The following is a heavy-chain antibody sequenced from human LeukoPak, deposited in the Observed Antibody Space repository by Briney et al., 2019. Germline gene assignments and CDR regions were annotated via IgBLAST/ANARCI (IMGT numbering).Heavy chain of an antibody. V-gene: IGHV4-34*01. CDR1: GGSFSYHY. Sequence: PSETLSLTCAVYGGSFSYHYWTWIRQPPGRGLEFIGEINHSGATSYNPSLKSRVTLSVDTSKNQFSLRLKSVTAADTAVYYCARGLYHYDSSGYSASKYYMDVWGKGTTVTVSS. CDR2: INHSGAT. J-gene: IGHJ6*03. D-gene: IGHD3-22*01. CDR3: ARGLYHYDSSGYSASKYYMDV.